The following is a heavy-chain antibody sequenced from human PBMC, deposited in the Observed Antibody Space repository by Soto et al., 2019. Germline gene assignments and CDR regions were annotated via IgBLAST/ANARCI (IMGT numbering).Heavy chain of an antibody. CDR2: IYYSGST. V-gene: IGHV4-39*01. J-gene: IGHJ6*03. Sequence: ASETLSLTCTVSGGSISSSSYYWGWIRQPPGKGLEWIGSIYYSGSTYYNPSLKSRVTISVDTSKNQFSLKLSSVTAADTAVYYCARHCYGSGSYYGDSPNYYYYYYYMDVWGKGTTVTVSS. D-gene: IGHD3-10*01. CDR1: GGSISSSSYY. CDR3: ARHCYGSGSYYGDSPNYYYYYYYMDV.